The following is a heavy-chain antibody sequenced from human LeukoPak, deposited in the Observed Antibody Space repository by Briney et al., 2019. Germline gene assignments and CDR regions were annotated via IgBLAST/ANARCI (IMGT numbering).Heavy chain of an antibody. CDR1: GYTFTSYG. CDR2: ISAYNGNT. J-gene: IGHJ4*02. Sequence: ASVKVSCKASGYTFTSYGISWVRQAPGQGLEWMGWISAYNGNTNYAQKLQGRVTMTTDTSTSTAYMELRSLRSDDTDVYYCAREEDSYPAAMFTSDYWGQGTLVTVSS. D-gene: IGHD2-2*01. V-gene: IGHV1-18*01. CDR3: AREEDSYPAAMFTSDY.